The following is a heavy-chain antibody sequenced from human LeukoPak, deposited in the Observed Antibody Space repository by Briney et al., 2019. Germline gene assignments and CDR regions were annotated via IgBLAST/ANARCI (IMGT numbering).Heavy chain of an antibody. J-gene: IGHJ4*02. CDR2: ISGSGDYT. D-gene: IGHD6-19*01. CDR1: GFTFSNYA. Sequence: GGSLRLSCAASGFTFSNYAMSWVRQAPGRGLEWVSAISGSGDYTNYADSVKGRFTISRDNSKNTLYLQMNSLRDEDTAVYYCAKDRASGSGSYSYRGFDYWGQGTLVTVSS. V-gene: IGHV3-23*01. CDR3: AKDRASGSGSYSYRGFDY.